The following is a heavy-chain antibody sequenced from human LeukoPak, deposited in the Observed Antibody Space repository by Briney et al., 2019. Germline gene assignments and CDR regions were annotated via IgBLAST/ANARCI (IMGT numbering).Heavy chain of an antibody. J-gene: IGHJ4*02. CDR2: ISSSSSYI. CDR1: GFTFSSYS. V-gene: IGHV3-21*01. CDR3: ARDRFLAAAGPLDY. D-gene: IGHD6-13*01. Sequence: GGSLRLSCAASGFTFSSYSMNWVRQAPGKGLEWVSSISSSSSYIYYADSVKGRFTISRDNAKNSLYLQMNSLRAEDTAVYYCARDRFLAAAGPLDYWGQGTLVTASS.